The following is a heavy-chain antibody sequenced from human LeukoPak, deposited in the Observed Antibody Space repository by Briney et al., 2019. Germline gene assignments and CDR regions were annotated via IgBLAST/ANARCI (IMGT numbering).Heavy chain of an antibody. CDR2: ISVSGYTT. J-gene: IGHJ4*02. D-gene: IGHD1-14*01. CDR3: AKKEGQPFFDY. V-gene: IGHV3-23*01. Sequence: GGSLRLFCAASGFTFSSYWVHWVRQAPGKGLEWVSAISVSGYTTYYTDSVKGRFTISRDDSKNTLYLQMNSLRAEDTAVYYCAKKEGQPFFDYWGQGTLVTVSS. CDR1: GFTFSSYW.